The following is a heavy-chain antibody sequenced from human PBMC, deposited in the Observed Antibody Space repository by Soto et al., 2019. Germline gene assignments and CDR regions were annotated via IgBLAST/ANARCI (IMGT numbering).Heavy chain of an antibody. J-gene: IGHJ4*02. CDR2: ITNDGGRT. CDR3: VKDANVGEVVY. CDR1: GFSFSIYA. D-gene: IGHD3-16*01. Sequence: GGSLRLSCSAFGFSFSIYAMHWVRQAPGKGLEYFSSITNDGGRTYYADSVKGRFTISRDNSRSTLYLQMSGLRPDDTAVYYCVKDANVGEVVYWGQGTLVTAPQ. V-gene: IGHV3-64D*08.